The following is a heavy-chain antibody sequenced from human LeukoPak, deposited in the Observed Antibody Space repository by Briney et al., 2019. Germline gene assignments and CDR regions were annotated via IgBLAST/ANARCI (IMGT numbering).Heavy chain of an antibody. CDR2: MNPNHGGT. J-gene: IGHJ4*02. CDR3: ARPGGGYYTDFDY. CDR1: GYTFTGYY. Sequence: GASVKVSCKASGYTFTGYYLHWVRQAPGQGLEWMGWMNPNHGGTNYAQKLQGRVAMTRDTSISTAYMELTRLRSDDTAVYYCARPGGGYYTDFDYWGQGTLVTVSS. V-gene: IGHV1-2*02. D-gene: IGHD3-3*01.